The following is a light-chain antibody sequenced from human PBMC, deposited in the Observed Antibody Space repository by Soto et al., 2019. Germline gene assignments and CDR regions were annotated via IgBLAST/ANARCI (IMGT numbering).Light chain of an antibody. V-gene: IGLV2-14*01. CDR1: SSDVGGYNY. J-gene: IGLJ2*01. CDR2: DVS. Sequence: QSALTRPASVSGSPGQSMTISCTGTSSDVGGYNYVSWYQQHPGKAPKLMIYDVSNRPSGVSNRFSGSKSGNTASLTISGLRAEDEADYYCSSYTSSNTLVFGGGTKLTVL. CDR3: SSYTSSNTLV.